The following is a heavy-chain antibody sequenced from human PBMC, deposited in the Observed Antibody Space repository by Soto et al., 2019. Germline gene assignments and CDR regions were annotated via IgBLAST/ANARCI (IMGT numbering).Heavy chain of an antibody. J-gene: IGHJ6*03. CDR3: AKNADFFHYHMYV. V-gene: IGHV1-8*01. CDR1: GVTFGNYE. CDR2: MNPSSGNT. Sequence: QVLLMQSGAEVRKPGASVTVSCEASGVTFGNYEINWVRQAPGQGLEWMGWMNPSSGNTGYAQKFHGRVTMTRITSTNTAYMELRSLTSEDTAVYYCAKNADFFHYHMYVRGEGTTVTVSS.